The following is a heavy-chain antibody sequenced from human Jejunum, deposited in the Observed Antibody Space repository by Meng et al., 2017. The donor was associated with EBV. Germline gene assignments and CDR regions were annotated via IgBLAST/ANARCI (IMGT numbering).Heavy chain of an antibody. V-gene: IGHV4-39*07. CDR2: IYYRGST. CDR3: ARSVSSGYSTWLDP. D-gene: IGHD3-22*01. J-gene: IGHJ5*02. CDR1: GGSVNSSKYY. Sequence: QLQLQESGSGVLQPSETLSLPRPVAGGSVNSSKYYWGWIRQPPGKGLEWIGNIYYRGSTYYNPSLKSRVTISVDTSKNQFSLKLSSVTAADTAVYYCARSVSSGYSTWLDPWGQGTLVTVSS.